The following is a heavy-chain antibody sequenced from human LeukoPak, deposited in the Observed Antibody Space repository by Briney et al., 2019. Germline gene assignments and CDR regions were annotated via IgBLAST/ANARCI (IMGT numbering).Heavy chain of an antibody. CDR1: GGSISSSSYY. V-gene: IGHV4-39*01. CDR3: ATLYGDYPDYYFDY. J-gene: IGHJ4*02. Sequence: SETLSLTCTVSGGSISSSSYYWGWIRQPPGKGLERIGSIYYSGSTYYNPSLKSRVTISVDTSKNQFSLKLSSVTAADTAVYYCATLYGDYPDYYFDYWGQGTLVTVSS. D-gene: IGHD4-17*01. CDR2: IYYSGST.